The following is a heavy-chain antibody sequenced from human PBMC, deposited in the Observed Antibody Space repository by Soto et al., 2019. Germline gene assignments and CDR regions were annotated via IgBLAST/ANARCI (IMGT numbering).Heavy chain of an antibody. V-gene: IGHV1-8*01. J-gene: IGHJ6*02. CDR3: ARGLVVVPPAILDYYYGMDV. Sequence: ASVKVSCKASGYTFTSYDINWVRQATGQGLEWMGWMNPNSGNTGYAQKFQGRVTMTRNTSISTAYMELSSLRPEDAAVYYCARGLVVVPPAILDYYYGMDVWGYGITLTVSS. CDR2: MNPNSGNT. D-gene: IGHD2-2*02. CDR1: GYTFTSYD.